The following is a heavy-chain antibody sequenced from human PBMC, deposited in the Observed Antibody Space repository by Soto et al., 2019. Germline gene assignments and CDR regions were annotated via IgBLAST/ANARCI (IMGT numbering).Heavy chain of an antibody. J-gene: IGHJ5*02. CDR1: GIMSSGYG. Sequence: QEQVVQSGPAMKEPGSSVKVSCRASGIMSSGYGFSWVRQAPGHGLEWVGRINPTLDSTQYAQNLQGRVSINVEKAKDTAYFGVTRLRLEDTAIYFFATMEGAGIEPWGRGTVVTVSS. V-gene: IGHV1-69*09. D-gene: IGHD3-16*01. CDR3: ATMEGAGIEP. CDR2: INPTLDST.